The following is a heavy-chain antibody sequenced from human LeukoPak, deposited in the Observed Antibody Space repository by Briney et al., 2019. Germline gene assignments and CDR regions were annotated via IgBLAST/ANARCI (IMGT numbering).Heavy chain of an antibody. Sequence: GGSLRLSCAASGFTFSSYSMNWVRQAPGKGLEWVSSISSSGSYIYYADSVKGRFTISRDNANNSLYLQMNSLRAEDTAVYYCARSPLSGSPYWGQGTLVTVSS. CDR2: ISSSGSYI. CDR3: ARSPLSGSPY. CDR1: GFTFSSYS. D-gene: IGHD1-26*01. V-gene: IGHV3-21*01. J-gene: IGHJ4*02.